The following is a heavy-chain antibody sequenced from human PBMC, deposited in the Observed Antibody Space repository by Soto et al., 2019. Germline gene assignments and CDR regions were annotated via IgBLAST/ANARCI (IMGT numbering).Heavy chain of an antibody. CDR1: GFTFSSYA. Sequence: GGSLRLSCAAPGFTFSSYAMHWVRQAPGKGLEWVAVISYDGSNKYYADSVKGRFTISRDNSKNTLYLQMNSLRAEDTAVYYCAIEGITMMGIDYWGQGTLVTVSS. V-gene: IGHV3-30-3*01. CDR2: ISYDGSNK. CDR3: AIEGITMMGIDY. J-gene: IGHJ4*02. D-gene: IGHD3-22*01.